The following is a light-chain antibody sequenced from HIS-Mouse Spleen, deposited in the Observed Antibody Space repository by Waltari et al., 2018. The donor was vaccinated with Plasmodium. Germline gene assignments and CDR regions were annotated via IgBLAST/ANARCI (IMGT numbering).Light chain of an antibody. J-gene: IGKJ1*01. Sequence: DIQMTQSPSSLSASVGDRVTITCRASQSISSYLNWYQQKPGKDPKLLIYAASSLQSGVPSRFSGSGSGTDFILTISSLQPEDFATYYCQQNYNTWTFGQGTKVEIK. CDR1: QSISSY. CDR3: QQNYNTWT. V-gene: IGKV1-39*01. CDR2: AAS.